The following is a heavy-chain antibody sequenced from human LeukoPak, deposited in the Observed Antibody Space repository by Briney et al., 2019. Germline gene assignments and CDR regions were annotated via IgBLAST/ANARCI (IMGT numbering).Heavy chain of an antibody. CDR1: GYTFTSYY. Sequence: ASVKVSCKASGYTFTSYYMHWVRQAPGQGLEWMGLINPSGGTTRYAQKFQGRVTMTRDLSTSSDYMELSSLRSDDTAVYFCARDNSVGDYAWWFDPWGQGTLVTVSS. V-gene: IGHV1-46*01. CDR3: ARDNSVGDYAWWFDP. D-gene: IGHD1-26*01. J-gene: IGHJ5*02. CDR2: INPSGGTT.